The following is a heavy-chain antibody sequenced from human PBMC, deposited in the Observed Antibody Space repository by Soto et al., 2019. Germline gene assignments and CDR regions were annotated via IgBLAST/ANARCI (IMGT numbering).Heavy chain of an antibody. CDR3: ARVEGITIFGVVDV. Sequence: GGTLRLSCAASGFTFDDYGMSWVRQAPGKVLEWVSGINWNGGSTGYADSVKGRFTISRDNAKNSLYLQMNSLRAEDTVLYYCARVEGITIFGVVDVWGQGTTVTVSS. D-gene: IGHD3-3*01. CDR2: INWNGGST. CDR1: GFTFDDYG. V-gene: IGHV3-20*04. J-gene: IGHJ6*02.